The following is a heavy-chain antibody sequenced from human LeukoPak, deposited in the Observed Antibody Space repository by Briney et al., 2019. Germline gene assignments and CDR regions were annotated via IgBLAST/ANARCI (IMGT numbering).Heavy chain of an antibody. J-gene: IGHJ4*02. D-gene: IGHD1-1*01. Sequence: GESLKISWKGSGYSFTVYWIGWVRPMPGKRLEWMGIIYPGNSDTRYSPSFQGQVTISADKSISTAYLQWSSLKASDTAMYYCARLQPQGYYFDYWGQGTLVTVSS. CDR1: GYSFTVYW. V-gene: IGHV5-51*01. CDR3: ARLQPQGYYFDY. CDR2: IYPGNSDT.